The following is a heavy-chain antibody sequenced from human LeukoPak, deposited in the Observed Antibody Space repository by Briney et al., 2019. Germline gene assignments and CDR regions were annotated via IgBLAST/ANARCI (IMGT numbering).Heavy chain of an antibody. J-gene: IGHJ4*02. D-gene: IGHD2-21*01. CDR1: GYTFTNYG. CDR2: MNPNSGNT. Sequence: GASVKVSCKASGYTFTNYGISWVRQATGQGLEWMGWMNPNSGNTGYAQKFQGRVTMTRNTSISTAYMELSSLRSEDTAVYYCARGVVIAPQTFDYWGQGTLVTVSS. CDR3: ARGVVIAPQTFDY. V-gene: IGHV1-8*02.